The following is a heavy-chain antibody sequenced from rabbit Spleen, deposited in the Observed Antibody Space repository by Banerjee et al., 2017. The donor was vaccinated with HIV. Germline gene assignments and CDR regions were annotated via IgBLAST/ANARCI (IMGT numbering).Heavy chain of an antibody. Sequence: QEQLVESGGGLVQPEGSLTLTCTASGFSFGSSYYISWVRQAPGKGLEWIACVYAGSSGSTYSATWAKGRFTISKTSSTTVTLQMTSLTAADTATYFCARDTGTSFSTYGMDLWGPGTLSPS. CDR2: VYAGSSGST. D-gene: IGHD8-1*01. CDR1: GFSFGSSYY. V-gene: IGHV1S45*01. CDR3: ARDTGTSFSTYGMDL. J-gene: IGHJ6*01.